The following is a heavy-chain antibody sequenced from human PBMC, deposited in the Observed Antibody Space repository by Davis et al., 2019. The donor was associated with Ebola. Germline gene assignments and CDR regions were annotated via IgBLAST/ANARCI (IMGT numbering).Heavy chain of an antibody. CDR2: ISGSGGST. D-gene: IGHD2-15*01. CDR1: GFTFSSYA. V-gene: IGHV3-23*01. CDR3: AIKGGASVSSWDYFDY. Sequence: GESLKISCAASGFTFSSYAMSWVRQAPGKGLEWVSAISGSGGSTYYADSVKGRFTISRDNSKNTLYLQMNSLRAEDTAVYYCAIKGGASVSSWDYFDYWCQGTLVTVSS. J-gene: IGHJ4*02.